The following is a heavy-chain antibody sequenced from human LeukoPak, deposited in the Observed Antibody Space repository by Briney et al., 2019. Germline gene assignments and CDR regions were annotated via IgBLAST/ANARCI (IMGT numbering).Heavy chain of an antibody. D-gene: IGHD6-19*01. V-gene: IGHV3-7*03. CDR2: IKQDGGEK. J-gene: IGHJ4*02. Sequence: GGSLRLSCAAYGFTFSSYWMSWVRHAPGKGLEWVANIKQDGGEKDYVDSVKGRFTISRDNPKNSLYLQMNSLRAEDTAAYYFAREWEDSSGWSFDYWGQGTLVTVSS. CDR1: GFTFSSYW. CDR3: AREWEDSSGWSFDY.